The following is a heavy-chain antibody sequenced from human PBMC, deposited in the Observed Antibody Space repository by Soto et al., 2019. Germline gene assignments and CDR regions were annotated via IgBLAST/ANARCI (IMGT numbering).Heavy chain of an antibody. CDR1: GFTFSSYA. D-gene: IGHD3-3*01. Sequence: GSLRLSCAASGFTFSSYAMSWVRQAPGKGLEWVSAISGSGGSTYYADSVKGRFTISRDNSKNTLYLQMNSLRAEDTAVYYCAKSHEFGVVILYYFDYWGQGTPVTV. CDR2: ISGSGGST. J-gene: IGHJ4*02. V-gene: IGHV3-23*01. CDR3: AKSHEFGVVILYYFDY.